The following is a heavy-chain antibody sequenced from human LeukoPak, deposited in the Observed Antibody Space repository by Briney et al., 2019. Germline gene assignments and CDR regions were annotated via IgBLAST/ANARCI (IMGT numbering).Heavy chain of an antibody. J-gene: IGHJ4*02. V-gene: IGHV3-49*04. CDR1: GNTFGEIA. D-gene: IGHD3-3*01. Sequence: GGSLRLSCTASGNTFGEIAMGWGRQAPGKGLEWVGFIRSKAYGGTTEYAASVKGRFTISRDDSKNTLYLQINSLKTENTAVYYCTTSVFAVTPFDYWGQGTLVSVSS. CDR3: TTSVFAVTPFDY. CDR2: IRSKAYGGTT.